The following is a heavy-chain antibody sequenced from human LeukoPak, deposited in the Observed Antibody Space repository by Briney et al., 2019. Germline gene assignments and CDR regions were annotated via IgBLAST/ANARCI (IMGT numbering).Heavy chain of an antibody. Sequence: PGGSLRLSCAASGFTFSSYSINWVRQAPGKGLEWVSSISSSSSYIYYADSVKGRFTISRDNAKNSLYLQMNSLRAEDTAVYYCARDHGDYATDAFDIWRQGTMVTVSS. CDR2: ISSSSSYI. V-gene: IGHV3-21*01. CDR1: GFTFSSYS. CDR3: ARDHGDYATDAFDI. D-gene: IGHD4-17*01. J-gene: IGHJ3*02.